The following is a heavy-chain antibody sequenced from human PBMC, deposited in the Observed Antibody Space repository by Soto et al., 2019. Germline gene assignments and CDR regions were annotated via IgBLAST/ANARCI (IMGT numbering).Heavy chain of an antibody. CDR3: TRHERMGGGY. V-gene: IGHV3-73*02. CDR2: IRSKANSYAT. Sequence: EVQLVESGGGLVQPGGSLKLSCAASGFTFSGSAMHWVRQASGKGLEWVGRIRSKANSYATAYAASVKGRFTISRDDSKSTAYLLMNSLKTEDTAVYYCTRHERMGGGYWGQGTLVTVSS. CDR1: GFTFSGSA. J-gene: IGHJ4*02. D-gene: IGHD1-26*01.